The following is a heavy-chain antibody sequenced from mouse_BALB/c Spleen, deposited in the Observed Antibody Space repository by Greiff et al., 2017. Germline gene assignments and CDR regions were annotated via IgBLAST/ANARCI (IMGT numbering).Heavy chain of an antibody. J-gene: IGHJ4*01. CDR1: GYTFSSYW. CDR3: ARDTTVVEGAMDY. CDR2: ILPGSGST. V-gene: IGHV1-9*01. D-gene: IGHD1-1*01. Sequence: VQLQQSGAELMKPGASVKISCKATGYTFSSYWIEWVKQRPGHGLEWIGEILPGSGSTNYNEKFKGKATFTADTSSNTAYMQLSSLTSEDSAVYYCARDTTVVEGAMDYWGQGTSVTVSS.